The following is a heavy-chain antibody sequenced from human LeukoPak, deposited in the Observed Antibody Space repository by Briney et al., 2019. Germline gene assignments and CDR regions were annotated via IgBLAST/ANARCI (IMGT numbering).Heavy chain of an antibody. Sequence: SETLSLTCTVSGGSISSYYWSWIRQPPGKRLEWIGHIYYSGSTNYNPSLKSRVTISVDTSKNQFSLKLSSVTAADTAVYYCARQNYDEVNYYYYGLDVWGQGTTVTVSS. D-gene: IGHD3-3*01. CDR2: IYYSGST. V-gene: IGHV4-59*08. J-gene: IGHJ6*02. CDR3: ARQNYDEVNYYYYGLDV. CDR1: GGSISSYY.